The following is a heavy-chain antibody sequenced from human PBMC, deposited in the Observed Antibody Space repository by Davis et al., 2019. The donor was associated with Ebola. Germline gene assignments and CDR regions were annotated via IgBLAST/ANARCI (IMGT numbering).Heavy chain of an antibody. CDR3: SRDDGDGYYYRAMDV. CDR2: TDCRSCWYS. J-gene: IGHJ6*02. Sequence: QTPSPTPVILRDSLPRHSAALNSTRHFPLSGLDSQERTDCRSCWYSHYPESVKSRITMKTDTSKNTFSLHLTSVTAEDTAVYFCSRDDGDGYYYRAMDVWGQGTTVIVSS. V-gene: IGHV6-1*01. CDR1: RDSLPRHSAA. D-gene: IGHD4-17*01.